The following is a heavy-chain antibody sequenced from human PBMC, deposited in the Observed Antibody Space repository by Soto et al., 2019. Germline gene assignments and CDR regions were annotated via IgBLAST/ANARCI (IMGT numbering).Heavy chain of an antibody. V-gene: IGHV5-10-1*01. Sequence: GESLKISCQAFEYSFPIYWISWVRHMAGAGLEWMGRIDPSDSFASYSSAFQGHVTISADKSTGIVHLQWRSLKPSDTATYYCARHQSGSGNSNFDFWGQGTPVTVSS. CDR3: ARHQSGSGNSNFDF. CDR2: IDPSDSFA. D-gene: IGHD3-10*01. J-gene: IGHJ4*02. CDR1: EYSFPIYW.